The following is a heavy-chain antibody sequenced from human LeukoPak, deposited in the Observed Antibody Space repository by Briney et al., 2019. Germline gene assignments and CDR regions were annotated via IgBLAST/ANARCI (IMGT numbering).Heavy chain of an antibody. Sequence: PGGSLRLSCAASGFTVSSNYMSWVRQAPGKGLEWVAVIYSGGSTYYADSVKGRFTISRDNSKNTLYLQMNSLRAEDTAVYYCARDRDDSCGYYYEDAFDIWGQGTMVTVSS. CDR3: ARDRDDSCGYYYEDAFDI. J-gene: IGHJ3*02. D-gene: IGHD3-22*01. V-gene: IGHV3-66*02. CDR1: GFTVSSNY. CDR2: IYSGGST.